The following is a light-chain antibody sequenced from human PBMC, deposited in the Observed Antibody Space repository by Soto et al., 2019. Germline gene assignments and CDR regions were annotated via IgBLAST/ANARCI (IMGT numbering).Light chain of an antibody. CDR2: DAS. CDR1: QSISGT. Sequence: DIQMTQSPSTLSASVGDRVTITCRASQSISGTLAWYQQKPGKAPKLLIYDASSLERGVPSRFSGSGSGTEFTLTISSLQPDDFATYYCQQFDTYSRTFGPGTKV. V-gene: IGKV1-5*01. J-gene: IGKJ1*01. CDR3: QQFDTYSRT.